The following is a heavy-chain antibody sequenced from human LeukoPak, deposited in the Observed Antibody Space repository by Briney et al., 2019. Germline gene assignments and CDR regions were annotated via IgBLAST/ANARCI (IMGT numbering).Heavy chain of an antibody. Sequence: GGSLRLSCAASGFTFSSYSMNWVRQAPGKGLEWVSSISSSSSYIYYADSVKGRFTISRDNAKNSLYLQMNSLRAEDTAVYYCAKDEDIVVVPAAISYFDYWGQGTLVTVSS. J-gene: IGHJ4*02. CDR1: GFTFSSYS. D-gene: IGHD2-2*01. V-gene: IGHV3-21*01. CDR2: ISSSSSYI. CDR3: AKDEDIVVVPAAISYFDY.